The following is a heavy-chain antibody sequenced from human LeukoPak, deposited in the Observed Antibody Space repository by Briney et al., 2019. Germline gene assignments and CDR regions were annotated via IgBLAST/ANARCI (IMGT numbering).Heavy chain of an antibody. CDR2: TWNDGSNQ. Sequence: GGSLRLSCAASGFTFRSHGMYWVRQAPAKGLEWVAVTWNDGSNQYYPDSVKGRFTVSRDNSKNTLYLQMNSLRVEDTAVYYCARGSIEGYSGYDAFDIWGQGTMVTVSS. CDR3: ARGSIEGYSGYDAFDI. J-gene: IGHJ3*02. D-gene: IGHD5-12*01. V-gene: IGHV3-33*01. CDR1: GFTFRSHG.